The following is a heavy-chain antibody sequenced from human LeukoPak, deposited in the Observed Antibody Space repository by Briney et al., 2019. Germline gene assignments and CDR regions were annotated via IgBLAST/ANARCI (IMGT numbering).Heavy chain of an antibody. Sequence: ASVKVSCKASGYTFTGYYMHWVRQAPGQGLEWMGWINPNSGGTNYAQKFQGRVTMTRDTSISTAYMELSRLRSDDTAVYYCVRSTQLWAPGDYWGQGTLVTVSS. D-gene: IGHD5-18*01. CDR3: VRSTQLWAPGDY. V-gene: IGHV1-2*02. CDR1: GYTFTGYY. J-gene: IGHJ4*02. CDR2: INPNSGGT.